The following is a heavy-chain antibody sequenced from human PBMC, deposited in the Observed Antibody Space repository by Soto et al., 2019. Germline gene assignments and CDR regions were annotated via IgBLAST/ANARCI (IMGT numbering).Heavy chain of an antibody. V-gene: IGHV3-7*03. J-gene: IGHJ6*02. CDR1: GFTFNSYW. CDR2: IKQDGSEK. Sequence: LRLSCAASGFTFNSYWMSWVRQAPGKGMEWVANIKQDGSEKYYVDSVKGRFTISRDNAKNSLYLQMNTLKAEDTAVYYCARSVVREDYYYGMDVWGQGTTVTVSS. D-gene: IGHD3-10*01. CDR3: ARSVVREDYYYGMDV.